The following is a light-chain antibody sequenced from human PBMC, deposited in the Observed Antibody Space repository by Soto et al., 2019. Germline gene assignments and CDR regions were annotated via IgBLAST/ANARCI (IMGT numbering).Light chain of an antibody. V-gene: IGKV3-15*01. CDR1: QSVSSN. CDR2: GAS. Sequence: EIMMTQSPATLSVSPGERATLSCRASQSVSSNLAWYQQKPGQAPRLLIYGASARATGIPARFSGSGSGTEFTLTISSVQSEDFAVYYCQQYNNWPTWTFGQGTKVEIK. J-gene: IGKJ1*01. CDR3: QQYNNWPTWT.